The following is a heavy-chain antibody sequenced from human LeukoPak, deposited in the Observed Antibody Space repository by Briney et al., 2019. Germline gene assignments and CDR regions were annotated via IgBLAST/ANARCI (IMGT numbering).Heavy chain of an antibody. CDR2: IRSKTNSYAT. CDR3: TRLGWNDVESRFDS. V-gene: IGHV3-73*01. CDR1: GFTFSASA. J-gene: IGHJ5*01. Sequence: GGSLKLSCAASGFTFSASAMHWVRQASGKGLEWVGRIRSKTNSYATAYAASVKGRLTISRDDSKNTAYLQMNSLKTEDTALYYCTRLGWNDVESRFDSWGQGTLVTVSS. D-gene: IGHD1-1*01.